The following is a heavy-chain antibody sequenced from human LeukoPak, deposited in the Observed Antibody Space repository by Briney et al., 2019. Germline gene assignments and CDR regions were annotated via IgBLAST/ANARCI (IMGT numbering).Heavy chain of an antibody. D-gene: IGHD3-16*02. CDR3: ARAFQRLGELSLPDY. CDR1: GYTFTDYV. CDR2: INTNTGNP. J-gene: IGHJ4*02. Sequence: ASVKVSCKASGYTFTDYVMNWVRQALGQGLEWMGWINTNTGNPTYAQAFTGRFVFSLDTSVSTAYLQISSLKPEDTAVYYCARAFQRLGELSLPDYWGQGTLVTVSS. V-gene: IGHV7-4-1*02.